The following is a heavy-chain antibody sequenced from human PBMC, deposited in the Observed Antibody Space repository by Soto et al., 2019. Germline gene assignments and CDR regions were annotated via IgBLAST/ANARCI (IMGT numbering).Heavy chain of an antibody. CDR2: FVPLFGTT. CDR3: TTHGLGVSSPPYVDN. J-gene: IGHJ4*01. D-gene: IGHD2-2*01. V-gene: IGHV1-69*01. Sequence: QLVQSGSAVTKPGSSVKVSCHASGGTFSGYVVTWVRQAPGQGLEWMGEFVPLFGTTHYAQRFSGRITIRAEEYTRTAYIELITLRSDDTAVYYCTTHGLGVSSPPYVDNRGQGALGTVSS. CDR1: GGTFSGYV.